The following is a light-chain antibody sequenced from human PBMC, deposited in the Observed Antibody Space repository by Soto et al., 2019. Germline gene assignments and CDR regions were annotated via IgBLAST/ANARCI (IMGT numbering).Light chain of an antibody. CDR2: GAS. J-gene: IGKJ4*01. Sequence: EIVMTQSPATLSVSPGERATLSCRASQSVSSNLAWYQQKPGQAPRLLIYGASTRATGIPARFSGSGSGTECTRTISSLQSEDFAVYSCQQYNNWPPLTFGGGTKVEIK. CDR3: QQYNNWPPLT. CDR1: QSVSSN. V-gene: IGKV3-15*01.